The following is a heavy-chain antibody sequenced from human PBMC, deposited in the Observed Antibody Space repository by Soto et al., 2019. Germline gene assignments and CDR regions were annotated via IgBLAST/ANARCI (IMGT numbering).Heavy chain of an antibody. Sequence: SETLSLTCAVSGGSISSGGYSWSWIRQPPGKGLEWIAYIYYSGSTNYNPSLKSRVTISVDMSKNQFSLKLSSVTAADTAVYYCAILDYDSSGYHHDYWGQGTLVTVSS. CDR2: IYYSGST. J-gene: IGHJ4*02. CDR1: GGSISSGGYS. CDR3: AILDYDSSGYHHDY. D-gene: IGHD3-22*01. V-gene: IGHV4-61*08.